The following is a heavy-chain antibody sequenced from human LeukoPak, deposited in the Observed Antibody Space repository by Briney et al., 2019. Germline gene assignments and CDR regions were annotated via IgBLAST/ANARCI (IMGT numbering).Heavy chain of an antibody. J-gene: IGHJ4*02. CDR2: ISSSGGTT. V-gene: IGHV3-23*01. Sequence: GGSLRLSCEASGLTFSTRAMTWVRQAPGKGLEWVSAISSSGGTTYYAESVKGRFTISRDNYKNALYLQMNSLRAEDTAVYYCARDRMVRGVPSAMGYWGQGTLVTVSS. CDR3: ARDRMVRGVPSAMGY. CDR1: GLTFSTRA. D-gene: IGHD3-10*01.